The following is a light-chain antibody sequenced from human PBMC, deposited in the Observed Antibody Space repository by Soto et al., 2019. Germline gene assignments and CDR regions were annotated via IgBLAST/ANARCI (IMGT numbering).Light chain of an antibody. Sequence: QSVLTQPASVSGSPGQSITISCSSSYVGSNNLVSWYQQHTGKAPKLIIYEVNQRPSGVSNRFSGSRSGITASLTISGLQPEDEAHYSCCAYAGTSVWVFGGGTKLTVL. J-gene: IGLJ3*02. CDR3: CAYAGTSVWV. V-gene: IGLV2-23*02. CDR1: SSYVGSNNL. CDR2: EVN.